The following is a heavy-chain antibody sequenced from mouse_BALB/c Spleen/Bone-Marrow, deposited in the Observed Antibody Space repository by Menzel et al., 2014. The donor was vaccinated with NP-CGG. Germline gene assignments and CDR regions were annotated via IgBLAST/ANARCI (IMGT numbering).Heavy chain of an antibody. Sequence: QVQLKQSGAELVRPGSSVKISCKASDYVFTDYWMNWLRQRPGQGLEWIGQIFPVNADTNYKANFKDKVTLTADKSSTTAYMQLNSLTSEDSAVYFCARFATGSFAYWGQGTLVTVSA. V-gene: IGHV1-80*01. CDR2: IFPVNADT. CDR3: ARFATGSFAY. D-gene: IGHD1-1*01. CDR1: DYVFTDYW. J-gene: IGHJ3*01.